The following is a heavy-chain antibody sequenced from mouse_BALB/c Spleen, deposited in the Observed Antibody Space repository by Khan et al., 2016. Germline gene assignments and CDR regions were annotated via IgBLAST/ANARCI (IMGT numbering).Heavy chain of an antibody. Sequence: EVQLQESGPSLVKPSQTLSLTCSVTGDSITSGYWNWIRKFPGNKLEYMGYISYSGSTYYNPSLKSRRSITRYTSKTKTSLQLNTVTTEDTATYYCERCDGYYVDYWGQGTTLTVSS. J-gene: IGHJ2*01. D-gene: IGHD2-3*01. CDR2: ISYSGST. CDR1: GDSITSGY. CDR3: ERCDGYYVDY. V-gene: IGHV3-8*02.